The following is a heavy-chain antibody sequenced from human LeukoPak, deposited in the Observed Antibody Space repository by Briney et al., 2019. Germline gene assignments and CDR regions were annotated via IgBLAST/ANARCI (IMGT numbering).Heavy chain of an antibody. CDR1: GDSISSGDYY. D-gene: IGHD3-22*01. J-gene: IGHJ3*02. Sequence: SKTLSLTCTVSGDSISSGDYYWSWIRQPAGKGLEWIGRISSSGSTNYNPSLKSRVTISVDTSKNQFSLKLSSVTAADTAVYFCARGPYSYDSSGAFDIWGQGTMVTVSS. CDR2: ISSSGST. CDR3: ARGPYSYDSSGAFDI. V-gene: IGHV4-61*02.